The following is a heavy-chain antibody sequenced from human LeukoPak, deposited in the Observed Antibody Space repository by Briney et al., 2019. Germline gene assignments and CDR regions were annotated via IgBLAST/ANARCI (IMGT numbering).Heavy chain of an antibody. CDR1: GYTFTSYD. J-gene: IGHJ4*02. D-gene: IGHD6-13*01. V-gene: IGHV1-8*03. CDR3: AREGIIAAADY. Sequence: ASVKVSCMASGYTFTSYDINWVRQATGQGLEWMGWMNPNSGNTGYAQKFQGRVTITRNTSISTAYMELSSLRSEDTAVYYCAREGIIAAADYWGQGTLVTVSS. CDR2: MNPNSGNT.